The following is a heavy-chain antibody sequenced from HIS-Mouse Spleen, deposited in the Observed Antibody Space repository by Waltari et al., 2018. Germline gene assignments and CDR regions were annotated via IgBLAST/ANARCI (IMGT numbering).Heavy chain of an antibody. D-gene: IGHD1-26*01. J-gene: IGHJ4*02. V-gene: IGHV3-21*01. CDR2: ISSSSSYI. CDR3: ARGPDSGSSLSPDY. CDR1: GFTFSGYS. Sequence: EVQLVESGGGLVKPGGSLRLSGAASGFTFSGYSMNWVRQAPGKGLEWFSSISSSSSYIYYADSVKGRFTISRDNAKNSLYLQMNSLRAEDTAVYYCARGPDSGSSLSPDYWGQGTLVTVSS.